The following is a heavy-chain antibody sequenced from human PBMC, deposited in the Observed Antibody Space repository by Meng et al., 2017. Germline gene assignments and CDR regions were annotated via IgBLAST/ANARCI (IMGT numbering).Heavy chain of an antibody. CDR1: GFSLSTSGVG. J-gene: IGHJ5*02. Sequence: QVTLKEAGPTVVKPTQTLTLTCTFSGFSLSTSGVGVGWIRQPPGKALEWLALIYWDDDKRYSPSLKSRLTITKDTSKNQVVLTMTNMDPVDTATYYCAHRRGDSREGWFDPWGQGTLVTVSS. V-gene: IGHV2-5*02. CDR3: AHRRGDSREGWFDP. D-gene: IGHD2-21*02. CDR2: IYWDDDK.